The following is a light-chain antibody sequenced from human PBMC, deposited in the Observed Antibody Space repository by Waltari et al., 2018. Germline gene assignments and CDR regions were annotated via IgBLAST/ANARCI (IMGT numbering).Light chain of an antibody. CDR3: MEATQRGP. Sequence: VMTPSPLSLPVTPGQPASISCRSSQSILHGNGYNYLDWYLRKPGQSPQILIYLGSNRASGVTDSFSCSGAGTDFTLKSSRVEAEDAVVDYGMEATQRGPFGQGTRLDMK. CDR2: LGS. J-gene: IGKJ5*01. CDR1: QSILHGNGYNY. V-gene: IGKV2-28*01.